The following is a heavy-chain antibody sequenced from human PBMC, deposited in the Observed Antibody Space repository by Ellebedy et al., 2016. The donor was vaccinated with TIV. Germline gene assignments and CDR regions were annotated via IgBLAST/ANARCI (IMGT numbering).Heavy chain of an antibody. Sequence: ASVKVSCXASGYTFTSYGISWVRQAPGQGLEWMGWISAYSGNTNYAQKLQGRVTMTTDTSTSTAYMELRSLRSDDTAVYYCARGITIFGVVPDFDYWGQGTLVTVSS. V-gene: IGHV1-18*01. CDR2: ISAYSGNT. J-gene: IGHJ4*02. CDR1: GYTFTSYG. CDR3: ARGITIFGVVPDFDY. D-gene: IGHD3-3*01.